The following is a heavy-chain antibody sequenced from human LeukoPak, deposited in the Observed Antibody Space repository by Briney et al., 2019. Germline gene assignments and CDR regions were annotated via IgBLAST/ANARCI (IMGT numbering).Heavy chain of an antibody. D-gene: IGHD3-3*01. CDR2: IKQDGSEK. J-gene: IGHJ3*02. V-gene: IGHV3-7*01. CDR1: GFTFSSYW. CDR3: ARAGVLRFLEWLPDAFDI. Sequence: GGSLRLSCAASGFTFSSYWMSWVRQAPGKGLEWVANIKQDGSEKYYVDSVKGRFTISRDNAKNSLYLQMNSLRAEDTAVYYCARAGVLRFLEWLPDAFDIWGQGTMVTVSS.